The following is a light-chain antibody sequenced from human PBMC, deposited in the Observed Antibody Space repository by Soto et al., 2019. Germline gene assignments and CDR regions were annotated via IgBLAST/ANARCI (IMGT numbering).Light chain of an antibody. Sequence: EIVLTQSPATLSLSPGEAATLSCRASQSVSGSYLAWYQQKPGPAPRLVIYDASTRATGIPDRFRGSGSGTDFTLTISRLEPEDFAVYYCYQYDTSPWTFGQGTKVDIK. CDR2: DAS. V-gene: IGKV3-20*01. J-gene: IGKJ1*01. CDR3: YQYDTSPWT. CDR1: QSVSGSY.